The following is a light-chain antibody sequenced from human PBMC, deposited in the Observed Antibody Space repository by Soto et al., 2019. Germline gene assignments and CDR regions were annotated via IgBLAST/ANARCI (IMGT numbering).Light chain of an antibody. V-gene: IGLV2-8*01. CDR1: SSDVGGYNY. CDR2: EVS. CDR3: SSYAGSNITV. Sequence: QSALTQPPSVSGSPGQSVTISCTGTSSDVGGYNYVSWYQQHPGKAPKLMIYEVSKRPSGVPDRFSGSKSGNTASLTVSGLQAEDEADYYCSSYAGSNITVFGTGTKLTVL. J-gene: IGLJ1*01.